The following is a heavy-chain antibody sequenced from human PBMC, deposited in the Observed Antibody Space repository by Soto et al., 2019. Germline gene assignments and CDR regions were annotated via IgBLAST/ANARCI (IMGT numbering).Heavy chain of an antibody. CDR3: ARSLWFGEFGFDP. CDR2: ISNSGST. D-gene: IGHD3-10*01. CDR1: GGSISSYY. Sequence: ETLSLTCTVSGGSISSYYWSWIRQPPGKGLEWIGYISNSGSTNYNPSLKSRVTISVDTSKNQFSLKLSSVTAADTAVYYCARSLWFGEFGFDPWGQGTLVTVSS. V-gene: IGHV4-4*08. J-gene: IGHJ5*02.